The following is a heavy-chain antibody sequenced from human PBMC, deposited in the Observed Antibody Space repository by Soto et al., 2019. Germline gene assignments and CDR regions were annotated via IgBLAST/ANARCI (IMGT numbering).Heavy chain of an antibody. D-gene: IGHD2-21*01. V-gene: IGHV3-48*02. Sequence: EGSPRLSCAASGFTFSTFGMNWVRQAPGKGLARISYISSSSTTIFYGGSVEGRFTVSRDNAENSLYLQMNSLRDEDTAVYYCARDKGGAVIGLHSFDPQCHASLLTVSS. CDR3: ARDKGGAVIGLHSFDP. J-gene: IGHJ5*02. CDR2: ISSSSTTI. CDR1: GFTFSTFG.